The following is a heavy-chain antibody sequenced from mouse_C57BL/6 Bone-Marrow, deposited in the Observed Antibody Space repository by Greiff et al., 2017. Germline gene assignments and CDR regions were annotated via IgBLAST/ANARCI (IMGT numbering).Heavy chain of an antibody. V-gene: IGHV1-61*01. Sequence: QVQLQQPGAELVRPGSSVKLSCKASGYTFTSYWMDWVKQRPGQGLEWIGNIYPSDSETHYNQKFKDKATLTVDKSSSTAYMQLSSLTSEDSAFYYCERLGYYGSSYNFDYWGQGTTLTVSS. CDR3: ERLGYYGSSYNFDY. J-gene: IGHJ2*01. CDR2: IYPSDSET. D-gene: IGHD1-1*01. CDR1: GYTFTSYW.